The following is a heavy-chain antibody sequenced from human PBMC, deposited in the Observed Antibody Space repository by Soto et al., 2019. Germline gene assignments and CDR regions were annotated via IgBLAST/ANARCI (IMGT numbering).Heavy chain of an antibody. J-gene: IGHJ4*02. V-gene: IGHV4-39*01. CDR3: ARQRQLVFDY. CDR2: IYYSGST. D-gene: IGHD6-13*01. Sequence: PSETLSLTCTVSGGSISSSSYYWGWIRQPPGKGLEWIGSIYYSGSTYYNPSLKSRVTISVDTSKNQFSLKLSSVTAADTAVYYCARQRQLVFDYWGQGTLVTVSS. CDR1: GGSISSSSYY.